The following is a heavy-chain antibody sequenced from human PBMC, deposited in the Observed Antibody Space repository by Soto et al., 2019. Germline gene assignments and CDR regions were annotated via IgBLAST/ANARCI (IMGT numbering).Heavy chain of an antibody. V-gene: IGHV1-69*02. CDR3: AVVAVEGTVPGYYLDY. J-gene: IGHJ4*02. CDR1: GGTFSSYT. D-gene: IGHD6-19*01. Sequence: QVQLVQSGAEVKKPGSSVKVSCKASGGTFSSYTISWVRQAPGQGLEWMGRIIPILGIANYAQKFQGRVTITAEKSTGTAYWGRSGRGSEATPVYYLAVVAVEGTVPGYYLDYGGQGTLVPVPP. CDR2: IIPILGIA.